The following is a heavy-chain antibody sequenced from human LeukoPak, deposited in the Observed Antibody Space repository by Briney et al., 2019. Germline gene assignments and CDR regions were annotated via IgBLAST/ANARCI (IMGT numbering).Heavy chain of an antibody. CDR3: ARSMVRTYAPMDV. CDR1: GYTFTSYG. D-gene: IGHD3-10*01. CDR2: ISAYNGNT. J-gene: IGHJ6*04. V-gene: IGHV1-18*04. Sequence: ASVKVSCKVYGYTFTSYGISWVRQAPGQGLEWMGWISAYNGNTNYAQKLQGRVTMTTDTSTSTAYMELRSLRSDDTAVYYCARSMVRTYAPMDVWGKGTTVTVSS.